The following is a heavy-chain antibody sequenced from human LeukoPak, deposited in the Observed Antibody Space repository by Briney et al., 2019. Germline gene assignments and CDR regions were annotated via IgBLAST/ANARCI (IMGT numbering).Heavy chain of an antibody. CDR3: ARVKGGIAAAGNYFDY. V-gene: IGHV3-30-3*01. D-gene: IGHD6-13*01. CDR2: VSYDGGSK. Sequence: GGSLRLSCAASGFAFSSYAMHWVRQGPGKGLEWVALVSYDGGSKYYADSVKGRITISRDNSKNTLHLQMNSLRTEDTAVYYCARVKGGIAAAGNYFDYWGQGTLVTVSS. J-gene: IGHJ4*02. CDR1: GFAFSSYA.